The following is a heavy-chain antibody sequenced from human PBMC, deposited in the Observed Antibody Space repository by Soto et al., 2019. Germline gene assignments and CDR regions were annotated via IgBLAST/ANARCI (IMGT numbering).Heavy chain of an antibody. J-gene: IGHJ4*02. CDR2: INHSGST. Sequence: PSETLSLTCAVYGGSFSGYYWTWIRQPPGTGLEWIGEINHSGSTNYNPSLKSRVTISVDTSKNQFSPKLTSVTAADTAVYYCARDKITGLFDYGGQGTRVTVSS. CDR3: ARDKITGLFDY. D-gene: IGHD2-8*02. CDR1: GGSFSGYY. V-gene: IGHV4-34*01.